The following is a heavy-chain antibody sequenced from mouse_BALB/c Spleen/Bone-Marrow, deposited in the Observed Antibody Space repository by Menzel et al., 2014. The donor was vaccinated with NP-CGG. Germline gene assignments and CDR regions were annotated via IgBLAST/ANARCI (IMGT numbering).Heavy chain of an antibody. D-gene: IGHD2-4*01. CDR3: ARWGITSYYFDY. CDR1: GYASSSSW. V-gene: IGHV1-82*01. Sequence: VQLQQSGPELMKPGASVKISCKASGYASSSSWMNWVKQRPGQGLEWIGRIYPGDGDTNYNGKFKGKATLTADKSSSTAYMQLSSLTSVDSAVYFCARWGITSYYFDYWGQGTTLTVSS. CDR2: IYPGDGDT. J-gene: IGHJ2*01.